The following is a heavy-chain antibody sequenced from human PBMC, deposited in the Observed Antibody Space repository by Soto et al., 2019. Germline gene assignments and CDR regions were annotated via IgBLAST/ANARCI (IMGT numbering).Heavy chain of an antibody. J-gene: IGHJ5*02. D-gene: IGHD3-22*01. CDR1: GGTFSSDA. CDR2: IIPIFGTA. CDR3: ARGPPYYDSSGLIRGWFDP. V-gene: IGHV1-69*01. Sequence: VTVSFTGSGGTFSSDAISWVRQAPGQGLEWMGGIIPIFGTANYAQKFQGRVTITADESTSTAYMELSSLRSEDTAVYYCARGPPYYDSSGLIRGWFDPWGQGTL.